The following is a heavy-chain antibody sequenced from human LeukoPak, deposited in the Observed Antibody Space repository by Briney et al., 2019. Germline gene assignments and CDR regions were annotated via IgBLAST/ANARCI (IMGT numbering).Heavy chain of an antibody. D-gene: IGHD2-2*01. CDR2: ISSSSSYV. J-gene: IGHJ5*02. V-gene: IGHV3-21*01. Sequence: PGGSLRLSCAASGFTFSSYSMNWVRQAPGKGLEWVSSISSSSSYVYYADSVKGRFTISRDNAKNSLYLQMNSLRAEGTAVYYCARDSNYQLLPNWFDPWGQGTLVTVSS. CDR1: GFTFSSYS. CDR3: ARDSNYQLLPNWFDP.